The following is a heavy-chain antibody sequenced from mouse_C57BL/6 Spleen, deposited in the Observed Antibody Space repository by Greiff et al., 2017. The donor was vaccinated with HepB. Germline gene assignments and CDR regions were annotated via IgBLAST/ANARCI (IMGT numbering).Heavy chain of an antibody. D-gene: IGHD1-1*01. CDR1: GFTFSDYG. Sequence: EVQLVESGGGLVKPGGSLKLSCAASGFTFSDYGMHWVRQAPEKGLEWVAYISSGSSTIYYADTVKGRFTISRDNAKNTLFLQMTSLRSEDTAMYYCARERYYGSSSYFDYWGQGTTLTVSS. CDR3: ARERYYGSSSYFDY. V-gene: IGHV5-17*01. J-gene: IGHJ2*01. CDR2: ISSGSSTI.